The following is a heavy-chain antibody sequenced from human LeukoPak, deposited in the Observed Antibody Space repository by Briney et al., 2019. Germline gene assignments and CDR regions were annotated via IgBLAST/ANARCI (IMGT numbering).Heavy chain of an antibody. CDR1: GGSISSGSYY. J-gene: IGHJ4*02. V-gene: IGHV4-61*02. Sequence: PSETLSLTCTVSGGSISSGSYYWSWIRQPAGKGLEWIGRIYTSGSTNYNPSLKSRVTISVDTSKNQFSLKLSSVTAADTAVYYCASSLKRDGYNDYWGQGTLVTVSS. CDR2: IYTSGST. D-gene: IGHD5-24*01. CDR3: ASSLKRDGYNDY.